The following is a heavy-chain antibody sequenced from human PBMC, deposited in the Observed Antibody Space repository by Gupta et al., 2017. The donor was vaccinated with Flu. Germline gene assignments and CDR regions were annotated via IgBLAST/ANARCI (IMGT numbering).Heavy chain of an antibody. J-gene: IGHJ4*02. CDR2: IRSKAYGGTT. V-gene: IGHV3-49*03. CDR1: GFTFGDYA. Sequence: EVQLVESGGGLVQPGRSLRLSCTASGFTFGDYAMSWFRQAPGKGLEWVGFIRSKAYGGTTEYAASVKGRFTISRDDSKSIAYLQMNSLKTEDTAVYYCTRAPLVEWELPDPFDYWGQGTLVTVSS. D-gene: IGHD1-26*01. CDR3: TRAPLVEWELPDPFDY.